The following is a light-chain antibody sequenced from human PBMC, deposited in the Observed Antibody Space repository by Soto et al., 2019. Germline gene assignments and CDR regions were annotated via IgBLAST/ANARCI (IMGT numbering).Light chain of an antibody. J-gene: IGKJ3*01. Sequence: IVMTQSPCTRSLSPGKTATLSGTASQSVSSNYVACFHQIPGQAPRLLIYGASSRATGVPDRFSASGSGTDFTPTISRLEPEDFAVYYCQQYGRSPFTFGPGTKVDIK. CDR3: QQYGRSPFT. CDR1: QSVSSNY. V-gene: IGKV3-20*01. CDR2: GAS.